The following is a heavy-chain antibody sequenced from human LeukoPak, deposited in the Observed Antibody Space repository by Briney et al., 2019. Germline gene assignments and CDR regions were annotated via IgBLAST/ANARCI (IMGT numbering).Heavy chain of an antibody. V-gene: IGHV3-48*03. CDR2: ISGSGSTI. J-gene: IGHJ6*03. CDR1: GFTFSSYE. D-gene: IGHD4-17*01. CDR3: ARDWQTVDGNYCYMDV. Sequence: PGGSLRLSCAASGFTFSSYEMNWVRQAPGKGLEWISYISGSGSTIYYADSVKGRFTISRDNARSSLYLQLNSLRAEDTAVYYCARDWQTVDGNYCYMDVWGKGTTVTISS.